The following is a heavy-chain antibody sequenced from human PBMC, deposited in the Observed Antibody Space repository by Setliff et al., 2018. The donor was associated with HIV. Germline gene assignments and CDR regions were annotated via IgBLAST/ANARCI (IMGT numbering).Heavy chain of an antibody. V-gene: IGHV4-59*11. J-gene: IGHJ4*02. CDR1: GASITSHY. D-gene: IGHD4-17*01. CDR2: IYSTGST. Sequence: PSETLSLTCTVSGASITSHYWSWIRQSPGRELEWIGYIYSTGSTNYNPSLQSRVSISMDASKNKFSLKVTSVTSADTAVYYCAKGAGFYGDYPFDYWGQGNLVTVS. CDR3: AKGAGFYGDYPFDY.